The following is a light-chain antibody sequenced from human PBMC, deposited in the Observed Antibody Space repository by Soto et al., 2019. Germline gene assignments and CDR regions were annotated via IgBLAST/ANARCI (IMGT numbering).Light chain of an antibody. CDR3: GSFAGTVWV. Sequence: QPVLTQPPSASGSPGQSVTISCTGTSSDIGGYDHVSWYRQDPGKAPKVMIYEVTKRPSGVPDRFSGSKAGNTASLTVFGLQAEDEANYYCGSFAGTVWVFGGGTKLTVL. J-gene: IGLJ3*02. CDR2: EVT. CDR1: SSDIGGYDH. V-gene: IGLV2-8*01.